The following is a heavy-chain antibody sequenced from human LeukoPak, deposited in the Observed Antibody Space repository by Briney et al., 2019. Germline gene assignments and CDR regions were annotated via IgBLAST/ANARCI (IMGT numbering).Heavy chain of an antibody. D-gene: IGHD4-17*01. V-gene: IGHV3-53*01. CDR3: ARESGGDYVGVDY. J-gene: IGHJ4*02. CDR1: GVTVSSNY. Sequence: GGSLRLSCAASGVTVSSNYMSWVRQAPGKGLEWVSIIYSGGSTYYADSVKGRFTISSDDSKNTLYLQMNSLRAEDTAVYYCARESGGDYVGVDYWGQGTLVTVSS. CDR2: IYSGGST.